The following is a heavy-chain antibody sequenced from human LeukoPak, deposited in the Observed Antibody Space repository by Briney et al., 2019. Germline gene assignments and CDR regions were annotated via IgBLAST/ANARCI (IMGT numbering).Heavy chain of an antibody. CDR1: GFTFTTYA. Sequence: GGSLRLSCAASGFTFTTYAMSWVRQAPGKGLEWVSGISGLGDNTYYVDSVKGRFTISRDNAKNTQYLQMNSLRAEDTAVYYCARDGAPYYDILTGYSPIDAFDIWGQGTMVTVSS. D-gene: IGHD3-9*01. V-gene: IGHV3-23*01. CDR3: ARDGAPYYDILTGYSPIDAFDI. CDR2: ISGLGDNT. J-gene: IGHJ3*02.